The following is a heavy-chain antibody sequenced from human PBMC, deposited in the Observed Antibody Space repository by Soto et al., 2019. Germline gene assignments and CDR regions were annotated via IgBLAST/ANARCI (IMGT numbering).Heavy chain of an antibody. V-gene: IGHV4-39*01. CDR3: ASRAGRIAVPAYS. D-gene: IGHD6-19*01. CDR2: ISYSGT. Sequence: QLQLQESGPGLVKPSETLSLTCTVSGGSISISDYYWVWIRQPPGKGLEWIGSISYSGTYYKPSLRSLVTISLESPKNHFSLRLSSVTAADTAVYYCASRAGRIAVPAYSWGQGTLVTVSS. CDR1: GGSISISDYY. J-gene: IGHJ4*02.